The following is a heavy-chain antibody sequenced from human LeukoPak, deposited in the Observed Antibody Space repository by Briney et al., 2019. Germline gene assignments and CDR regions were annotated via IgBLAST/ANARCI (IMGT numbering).Heavy chain of an antibody. Sequence: GGSLRLSCAASGFTFSSYSMNWVRQAPGKGLEWVSVIYSGGSTYYADSVKGRFTISRDNSKNTLYLQMNSLRAEDTAVYYCARDSTGFRGSLYYFDYWGQGTLVTVSS. CDR3: ARDSTGFRGSLYYFDY. CDR2: IYSGGST. J-gene: IGHJ4*02. V-gene: IGHV3-66*01. D-gene: IGHD3-9*01. CDR1: GFTFSSYS.